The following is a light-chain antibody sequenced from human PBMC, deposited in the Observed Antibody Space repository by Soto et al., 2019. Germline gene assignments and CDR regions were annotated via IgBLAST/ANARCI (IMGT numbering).Light chain of an antibody. Sequence: DIVLTQSPGTLSLTPGERATLSFRASQSVSVYLAWYQQKPGQAPRLLIYDASNRATGIPARFSGSGSGTDFTLTISGLQPEDFAVYYCQQYNNWPFTFGQGTRLEI. V-gene: IGKV3-11*01. J-gene: IGKJ5*01. CDR2: DAS. CDR3: QQYNNWPFT. CDR1: QSVSVY.